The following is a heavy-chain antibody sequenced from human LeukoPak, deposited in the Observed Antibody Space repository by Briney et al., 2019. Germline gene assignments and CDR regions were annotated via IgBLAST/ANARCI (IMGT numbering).Heavy chain of an antibody. J-gene: IGHJ6*03. Sequence: AAVKVSCKASGGTFSSYAISWVRQAPGQGLEWMGWINPNSGGTNYAQKFQGRVTMTRDTSISTAYMELSRLRSDDTAVYYCARGELAHYYYYMDVWGKGTTVTVSS. CDR3: ARGELAHYYYYMDV. CDR1: GGTFSSYA. V-gene: IGHV1-2*02. D-gene: IGHD1-26*01. CDR2: INPNSGGT.